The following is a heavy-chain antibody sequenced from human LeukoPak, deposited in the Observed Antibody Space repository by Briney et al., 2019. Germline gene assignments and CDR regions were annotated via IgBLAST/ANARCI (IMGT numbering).Heavy chain of an antibody. CDR3: ARASVAAAGDIDY. J-gene: IGHJ4*02. V-gene: IGHV4-59*01. CDR2: IYYSGST. CDR1: GGSISSYY. Sequence: SETLSLTCTVSGGSISSYYWSWIRQPPGKGLEWIGYIYYSGSTNYNPSLKSRVTISVDTSKNQCSLKLSSVTAADTAVYYCARASVAAAGDIDYWGQGTLVTVSS. D-gene: IGHD6-13*01.